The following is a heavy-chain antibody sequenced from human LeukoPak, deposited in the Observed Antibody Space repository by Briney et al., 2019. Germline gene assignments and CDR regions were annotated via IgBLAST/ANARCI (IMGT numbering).Heavy chain of an antibody. CDR2: ISNSGGST. D-gene: IGHD1-26*01. J-gene: IGHJ4*02. V-gene: IGHV3-23*01. Sequence: PGGSLRLSCAASGFTFSSYAMTWVRQAPGKGLEWVSGISNSGGSTYYADSVKGRFTISRDNSKNTLYLQMNSLGAEDTAVYYCAIGGQWELLVPFDYWGQGTLVTVSS. CDR1: GFTFSSYA. CDR3: AIGGQWELLVPFDY.